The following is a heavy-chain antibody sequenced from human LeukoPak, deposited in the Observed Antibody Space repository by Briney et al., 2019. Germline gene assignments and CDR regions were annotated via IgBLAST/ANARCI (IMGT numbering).Heavy chain of an antibody. CDR1: GFTFSDYY. Sequence: GGSLRLSCSASGFTFSDYYMSWIRQAPGKGLEWVAYISSSTTYTNYADSVKGRFTISRDNAKNSLYLQMNSLTDEDTAVYYCARGTGSSNWLVDYWGQGTLVTVSS. J-gene: IGHJ4*02. CDR2: ISSSTTYT. CDR3: ARGTGSSNWLVDY. D-gene: IGHD6-13*01. V-gene: IGHV3-11*06.